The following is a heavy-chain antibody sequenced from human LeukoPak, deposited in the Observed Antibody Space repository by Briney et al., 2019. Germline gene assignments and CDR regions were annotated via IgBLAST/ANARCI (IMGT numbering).Heavy chain of an antibody. CDR1: GDSITNTRYY. CDR3: ASLSWNHGDTYYFDY. D-gene: IGHD1-1*01. CDR2: VYYTGNT. J-gene: IGHJ4*02. V-gene: IGHV4-39*01. Sequence: SETLSLTCTVSGDSITNTRYYWGWIRQPPGKGLEWIGSVYYTGNTYYNPSLKSRVTVSVDTSKNQFSLKLNSVTVADTAVYYCASLSWNHGDTYYFDYWGQGTLVTVSS.